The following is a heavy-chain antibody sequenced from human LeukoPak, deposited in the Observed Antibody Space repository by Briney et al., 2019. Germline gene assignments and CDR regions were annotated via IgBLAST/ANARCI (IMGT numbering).Heavy chain of an antibody. CDR2: IRSKANSYAT. J-gene: IGHJ4*02. CDR1: GFTFSGSA. Sequence: GGSLKLSCAASGFTFSGSAMHWVRQASGKGLEWVGRIRSKANSYATAYAASVKGRFTISRDDSKNTAYLQMNSLKTEDTAVYYCTSPDRIIPAAARDYWGQGTLVTVSS. V-gene: IGHV3-73*01. CDR3: TSPDRIIPAAARDY. D-gene: IGHD6-13*01.